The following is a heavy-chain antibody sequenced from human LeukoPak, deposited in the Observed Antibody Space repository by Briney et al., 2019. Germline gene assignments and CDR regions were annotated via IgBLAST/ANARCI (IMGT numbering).Heavy chain of an antibody. D-gene: IGHD4-23*01. J-gene: IGHJ4*02. V-gene: IGHV3-48*03. CDR3: ARGGGGGSDF. Sequence: GGSLRLSCGASGFTFSSFEMNWVRQAPGKGLEWVSDSAKGRFTISRDNAKSSLFLQMSSLRVEDTAVYFCARGGGGGSDFWGQGTLITVSS. CDR1: GFTFSSFE.